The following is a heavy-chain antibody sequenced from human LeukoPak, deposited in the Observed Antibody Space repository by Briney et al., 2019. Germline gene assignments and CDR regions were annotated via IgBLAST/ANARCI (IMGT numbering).Heavy chain of an antibody. J-gene: IGHJ4*02. CDR3: ARVGATDYFDY. Sequence: ASVKVSCKASGYTFTGYYMHWVRQAPGQGLEWMGWINPNSGDTNYAQKFQGRVTMTRDTSISTAYMELSRLRSDDTAVYYCARVGATDYFDYWGQGTLVTVSS. V-gene: IGHV1-2*02. D-gene: IGHD1-26*01. CDR1: GYTFTGYY. CDR2: INPNSGDT.